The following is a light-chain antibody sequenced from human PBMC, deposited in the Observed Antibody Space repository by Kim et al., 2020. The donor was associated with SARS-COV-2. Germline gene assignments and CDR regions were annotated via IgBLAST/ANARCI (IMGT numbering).Light chain of an antibody. CDR3: LLSSGGVRV. CDR2: DTN. V-gene: IGLV7-46*01. CDR1: TGTVTSGHY. Sequence: PGGTGTLTFESSTGTVTSGHYPYWFQQRPGQAPRTLIYDTNRKHSRTPARFSGSLLGGKAALTLSGAQPDDEADYYCLLSSGGVRVFGGGTQLTVL. J-gene: IGLJ3*02.